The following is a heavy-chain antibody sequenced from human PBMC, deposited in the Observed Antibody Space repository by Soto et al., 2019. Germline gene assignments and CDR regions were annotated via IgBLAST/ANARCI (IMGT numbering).Heavy chain of an antibody. CDR3: ATGRDHYDRGGSVPLDY. CDR1: GFTFSNYA. CDR2: ISYDGSDK. D-gene: IGHD3-22*01. J-gene: IGHJ4*02. Sequence: PGGSLRLSCGASGFTFSNYAMHWVRQAPGKGLEWVAVISYDGSDKYYADSVKGRFTISRDNSKNTLYLQMNSLRAEDTAVYYCATGRDHYDRGGSVPLDYWGQEPLVTVSS. V-gene: IGHV3-30*04.